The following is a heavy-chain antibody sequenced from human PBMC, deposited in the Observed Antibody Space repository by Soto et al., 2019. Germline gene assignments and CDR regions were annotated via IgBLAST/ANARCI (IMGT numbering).Heavy chain of an antibody. CDR2: INQDGSEK. J-gene: IGHJ4*02. CDR1: GFTLSSYW. V-gene: IGHV3-7*01. CDR3: AKDLTYYGSAPGSDYNPISNAY. Sequence: EVYLVESGGGLVQPGASLRLSCAASGFTLSSYWMTWVRQAPGKGLEWVANINQDGSEKYYVDSVRGRFSISRDNAKNSLSLQMSSLRAEDTAVYYCAKDLTYYGSAPGSDYNPISNAYWGQGTLVTVSS. D-gene: IGHD3-10*01.